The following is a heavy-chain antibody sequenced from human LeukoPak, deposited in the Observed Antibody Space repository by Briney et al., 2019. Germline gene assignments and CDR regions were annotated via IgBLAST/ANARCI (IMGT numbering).Heavy chain of an antibody. V-gene: IGHV3-48*02. D-gene: IGHD2-15*01. Sequence: GGSLRLSCAASGFTFSSYSMNWVRQAPGKGLEWVSYINSGSSTEYYADSVKGRFTISRDNAKNSLYLQLNSLRDEDTAVYYCARGRGSGNDYWGQGTLVTVSS. J-gene: IGHJ4*02. CDR2: INSGSSTE. CDR3: ARGRGSGNDY. CDR1: GFTFSSYS.